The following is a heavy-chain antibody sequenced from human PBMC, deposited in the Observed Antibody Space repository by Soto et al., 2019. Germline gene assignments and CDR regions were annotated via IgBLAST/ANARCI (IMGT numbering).Heavy chain of an antibody. V-gene: IGHV4-31*03. CDR1: GASINRGDTDY. CDR2: IYYSGRI. CDR3: AHSQRSFYFSGLDV. J-gene: IGHJ6*04. D-gene: IGHD3-3*01. Sequence: SETLSLTCSVSGASINRGDTDYWNWIRQHPVKGLEWIGYIYYSGRIYYNPSLESRVTGSVYTSKNQFSLKLTSVTAADTAVYYCAHSQRSFYFSGLDVGGKGPTVTFPS.